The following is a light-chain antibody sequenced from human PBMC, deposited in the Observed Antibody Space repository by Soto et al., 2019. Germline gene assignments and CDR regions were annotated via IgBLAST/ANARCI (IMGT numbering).Light chain of an antibody. J-gene: IGKJ3*01. CDR1: QTIINY. CDR2: GAS. V-gene: IGKV1-39*01. CDR3: QQSYNVPFT. Sequence: DIQMTQSPASRAASLGDRITISCRASQTIINYLNWYHQKPGEAPKILIYGASTLQSGVPSSVSGSGSGTEFTLSISSLQPEDFGTYYCQQSYNVPFTFGPGTKVDVK.